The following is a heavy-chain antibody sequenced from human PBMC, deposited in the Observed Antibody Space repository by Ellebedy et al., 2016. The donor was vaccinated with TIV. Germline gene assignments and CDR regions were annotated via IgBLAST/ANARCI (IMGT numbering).Heavy chain of an antibody. CDR1: GFTFSTYP. CDR2: ISANGGTT. V-gene: IGHV3-23*01. J-gene: IGHJ4*02. CDR3: ARRSTDFAFDS. Sequence: PGGSLRLSCAASGFTFSTYPMNWVRQAPGKGLEWVSIISANGGTTYYADSVKGRFTISIDNSKNTLFLQMSSLRAEDTAVYFCARRSTDFAFDSWGQGTLVTVSS. D-gene: IGHD3/OR15-3a*01.